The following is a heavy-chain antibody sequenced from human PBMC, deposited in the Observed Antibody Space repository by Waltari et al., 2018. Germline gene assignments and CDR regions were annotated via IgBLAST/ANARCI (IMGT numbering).Heavy chain of an antibody. V-gene: IGHV1-2*02. Sequence: QVHLVQSGGEVQKPGASVKVSCQASGYSFTAYYIHWVRQAPGQGLEWMGWINPNSGATNYAQKLQDRVTVTRDTSSSTAYMELSSLTSGDTAVYYCARVPIFDWLVSGFDLWGQGTLVTVSS. CDR2: INPNSGAT. CDR1: GYSFTAYY. D-gene: IGHD3-9*01. J-gene: IGHJ5*02. CDR3: ARVPIFDWLVSGFDL.